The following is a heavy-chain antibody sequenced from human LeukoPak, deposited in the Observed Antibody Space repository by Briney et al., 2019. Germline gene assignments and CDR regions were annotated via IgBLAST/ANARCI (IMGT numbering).Heavy chain of an antibody. V-gene: IGHV4-59*08. CDR2: IYYSGST. Sequence: SETLSLTCTVSGGSISSYYWSWIRQPPGKGLEWIGYIYYSGSTNYNPSLKSRVTISVDTSKNQFSLKLSSVTAADTAVYYCATTTVVGKLFDYWGQGTLVTVSS. CDR1: GGSISSYY. D-gene: IGHD4-23*01. J-gene: IGHJ4*02. CDR3: ATTTVVGKLFDY.